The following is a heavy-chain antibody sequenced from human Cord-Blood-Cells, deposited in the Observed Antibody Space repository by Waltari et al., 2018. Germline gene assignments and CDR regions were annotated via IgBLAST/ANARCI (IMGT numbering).Heavy chain of an antibody. CDR1: GLPVSRNY. V-gene: IGHV3-66*01. J-gene: IGHJ4*02. D-gene: IGHD1-26*01. CDR3: AREVGSYYFDY. Sequence: EVQLVEPGGGLVKTGGYLRLSCAASGLPVSRNYLSWVRQAPGKGLEWGSVIYSGGSTYYADAVKGRFTISRDNSKNTLYLQMNSLRAEDTAVYYCAREVGSYYFDYWGQGTLVTVSS. CDR2: IYSGGST.